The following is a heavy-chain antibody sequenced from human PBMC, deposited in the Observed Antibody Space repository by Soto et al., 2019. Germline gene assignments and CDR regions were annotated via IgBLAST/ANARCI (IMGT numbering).Heavy chain of an antibody. CDR1: GFTFSDYY. V-gene: IGHV3-11*01. CDR3: ATRDCSSDGSCGWFAP. Sequence: QVQLVESGGGVVKPGGSLRLSCAASGFTFSDYYMNWIRQAPGKGLERVSYISGSSRTIYYADSVKGRFTITRENAKNSLYLQMNSLRVEDTAVYYWATRDCSSDGSCGWFAPWGQGTLVTVSS. CDR2: ISGSSRTI. D-gene: IGHD2-2*01. J-gene: IGHJ5*02.